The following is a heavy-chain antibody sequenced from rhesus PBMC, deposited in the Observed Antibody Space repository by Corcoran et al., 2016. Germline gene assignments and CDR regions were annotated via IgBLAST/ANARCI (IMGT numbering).Heavy chain of an antibody. Sequence: QVQLQESGPAVVKPSETLSLTCAVSGGSISSSNWWSWIRQSPGKGLEWIGGIYGSGGSTEYNPSLKSRVTISKDTSKNQFSLKLGFVTAADTAVYYCARPWGIAAAGSDYWGQGVLVTVSS. D-gene: IGHD6-31*01. CDR3: ARPWGIAAAGSDY. J-gene: IGHJ4*01. V-gene: IGHV4-93*01. CDR1: GGSISSSNW. CDR2: IYGSGGST.